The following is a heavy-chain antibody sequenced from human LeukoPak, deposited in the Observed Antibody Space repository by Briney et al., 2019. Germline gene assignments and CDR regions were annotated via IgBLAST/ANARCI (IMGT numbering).Heavy chain of an antibody. J-gene: IGHJ4*02. CDR1: GFIFDDYS. V-gene: IGHV3-74*01. CDR3: GRGMRDYYGLDY. D-gene: IGHD3-10*01. Sequence: VGSLTPACEGTGFIFDDYSIHWVRRAPGKVLVWVSHTNSDGSTTDYADSVRGRFTISRDNAKNTLFLQMNSLTVEDTAVYYCGRGMRDYYGLDYWGQGILVTVSS. CDR2: TNSDGSTT.